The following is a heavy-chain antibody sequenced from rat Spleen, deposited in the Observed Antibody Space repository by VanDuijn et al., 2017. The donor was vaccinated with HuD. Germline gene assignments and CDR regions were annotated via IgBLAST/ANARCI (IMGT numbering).Heavy chain of an antibody. CDR3: SRDPIGLVDFDY. CDR2: INSAGTT. D-gene: IGHD1-5*01. J-gene: IGHJ3*01. CDR1: GYSITDTYR. V-gene: IGHV3-3*01. Sequence: EVQLQESGPGLVKPSQSLSLTCSVTGYSITDTYRWNWIRKFPGNKLAWMGYINSAGTTNYNPSLKSRISITRDTSKNQFFVQVNSITTEDTATYYCSRDPIGLVDFDYWGQGTLVTVSS.